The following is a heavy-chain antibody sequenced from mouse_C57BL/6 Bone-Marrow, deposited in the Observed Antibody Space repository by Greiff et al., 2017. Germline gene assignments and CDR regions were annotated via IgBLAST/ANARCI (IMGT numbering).Heavy chain of an antibody. CDR3: ARRDYGSSYNYFDY. J-gene: IGHJ2*01. CDR2: IYWDDDK. Sequence: QVTLKVSGPGILQSSQTLSLTCSFSGFSLSTSGMGVSWIRQPSGKGLEWLAHIYWDDDKRSNPSLKSRLTISKDTSSNQVFLTITSVDTADTATYYCARRDYGSSYNYFDYWGQGTTLTVSS. D-gene: IGHD1-1*01. CDR1: GFSLSTSGMG. V-gene: IGHV8-12*01.